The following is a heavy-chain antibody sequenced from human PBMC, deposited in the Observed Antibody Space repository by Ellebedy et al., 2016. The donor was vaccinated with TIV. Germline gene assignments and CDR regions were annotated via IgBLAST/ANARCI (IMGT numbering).Heavy chain of an antibody. CDR3: ARGITGEFDY. CDR1: GYTFPSYD. D-gene: IGHD7-27*01. Sequence: ASVKVSCKASGYTFPSYDINWVRQATGQGLEWMGWMNPNSRNAGYAQQFQGRVTITVNTSIATAYMELSSLRSEDTAVYYCARGITGEFDYWGQGTLVTVSS. V-gene: IGHV1-8*03. CDR2: MNPNSRNA. J-gene: IGHJ4*02.